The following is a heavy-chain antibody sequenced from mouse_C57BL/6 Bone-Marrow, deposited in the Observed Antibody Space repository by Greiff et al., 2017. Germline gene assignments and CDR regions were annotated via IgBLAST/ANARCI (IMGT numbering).Heavy chain of an antibody. CDR2: IYPRDGST. CDR3: AREDYYGSSYGYFDV. D-gene: IGHD1-1*01. CDR1: GYTFTDHT. V-gene: IGHV1-78*01. J-gene: IGHJ1*03. Sequence: VQLQQSDAELVKPGASVKISCKVSGYTFTDHTIHWMKQRPEQGLEWIGYIYPRDGSTKYNEKFKGKATLTADKSSITAYMQLNSLTSEDSAVYFCAREDYYGSSYGYFDVWGTGTTVTVSS.